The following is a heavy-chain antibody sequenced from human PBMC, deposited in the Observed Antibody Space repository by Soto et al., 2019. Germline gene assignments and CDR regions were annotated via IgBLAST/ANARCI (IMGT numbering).Heavy chain of an antibody. V-gene: IGHV5-51*01. CDR1: GYSFTGYW. CDR3: ARNLVGYCSSTSCPNKYYYYYGMDV. CDR2: IYPGDSDT. J-gene: IGHJ6*01. D-gene: IGHD2-2*01. Sequence: EFMKISFKGSGYSFTGYWIGWVGQIPGKGLEWMGIIYPGDSDTRYSPSFQGQVTISADKSISTAYLQWSSLKASDTAMYYCARNLVGYCSSTSCPNKYYYYYGMDVWG.